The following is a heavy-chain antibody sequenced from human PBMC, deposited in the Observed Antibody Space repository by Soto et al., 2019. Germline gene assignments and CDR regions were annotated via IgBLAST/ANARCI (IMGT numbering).Heavy chain of an antibody. V-gene: IGHV3-23*01. D-gene: IGHD2-21*02. CDR2: ISGGGGST. CDR3: AKGDWLDY. CDR1: GFTFNNYA. J-gene: IGHJ4*02. Sequence: EVQLLESGGGLVQPGGSLRLSCAASGFTFNNYAMSWVRQAPGKGLEWVSRISGGGGSTDYADSVKGRFTISRDDSKNTLYLQMNSLRAEDTAVYYCAKGDWLDYWGQGTLVTVSS.